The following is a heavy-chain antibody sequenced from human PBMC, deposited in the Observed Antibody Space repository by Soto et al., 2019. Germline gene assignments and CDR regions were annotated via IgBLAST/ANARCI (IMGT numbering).Heavy chain of an antibody. Sequence: EVQLLESGGGLVQPGGSLRLSCAASGFTFSSYAMSWVRQAPGEGLEWVSLITGSGGSTYNADSVKGRFTISRDNSKNTLYLQINSLRAEDTAVYYCAKVTAGYHDAFDIWGQGTMVTVSS. CDR3: AKVTAGYHDAFDI. D-gene: IGHD2-2*01. J-gene: IGHJ3*02. CDR2: ITGSGGST. CDR1: GFTFSSYA. V-gene: IGHV3-23*01.